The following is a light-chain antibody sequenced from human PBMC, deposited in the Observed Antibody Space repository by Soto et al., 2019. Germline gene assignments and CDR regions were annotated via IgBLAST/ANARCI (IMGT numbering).Light chain of an antibody. CDR3: QQYNHWPWT. CDR2: AAS. Sequence: EIVMTQSPATLSVSPGERATLSCRASQSVSSKLAWYQQKPGQAPRLLIYAASTRATGIPARFSGSGSGTEFTLTISSLQSEDFALYYCQQYNHWPWTFGQGTKVEIK. V-gene: IGKV3-15*01. CDR1: QSVSSK. J-gene: IGKJ1*01.